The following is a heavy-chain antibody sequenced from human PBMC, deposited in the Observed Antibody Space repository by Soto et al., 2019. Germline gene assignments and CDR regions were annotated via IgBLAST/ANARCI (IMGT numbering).Heavy chain of an antibody. J-gene: IGHJ6*02. Sequence: QVQLVQSGAEVKKPGASVNVSCKASGYTFTTYGFSWVRQAPGQGLEWLGWISGYNGDTTYAQKLQDRVNMTTDTSTTTAYMELRSLRSDDTAVYYCAREGTPPYYYYGMDVWGQGTTVTVSS. CDR2: ISGYNGDT. CDR1: GYTFTTYG. D-gene: IGHD3-16*01. V-gene: IGHV1-18*01. CDR3: AREGTPPYYYYGMDV.